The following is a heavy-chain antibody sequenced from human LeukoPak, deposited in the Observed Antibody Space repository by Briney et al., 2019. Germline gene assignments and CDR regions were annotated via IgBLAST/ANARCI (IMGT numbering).Heavy chain of an antibody. Sequence: ASVKVSCKASGYTFTGYYMHWVRQAPGQGLEWMGWINPNSGGTNYARKFQGRVTMTTDTSTSTAYMELRSLRSDDTAVYYCARDHYSDYWGQGTLVTVSS. CDR1: GYTFTGYY. J-gene: IGHJ4*02. CDR3: ARDHYSDY. V-gene: IGHV1-2*02. CDR2: INPNSGGT.